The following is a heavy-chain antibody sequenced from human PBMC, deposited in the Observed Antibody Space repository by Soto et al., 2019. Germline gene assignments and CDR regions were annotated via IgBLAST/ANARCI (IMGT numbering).Heavy chain of an antibody. V-gene: IGHV4-30-2*01. D-gene: IGHD6-19*01. J-gene: IGHJ5*02. CDR1: GDSYSISTYS. CDR3: AGMPYTSGLRFDP. Sequence: TLSLTCNMSGDSYSISTYSWSWIRQPPGKALQWIGFIYQSGVTSYNPSLASRVSISLDRSNNQCSLKLKSVTAADTAVYFCAGMPYTSGLRFDPWGPGTLVTVS. CDR2: IYQSGVT.